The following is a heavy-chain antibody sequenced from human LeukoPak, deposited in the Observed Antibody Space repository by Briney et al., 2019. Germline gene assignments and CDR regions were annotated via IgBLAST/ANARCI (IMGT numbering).Heavy chain of an antibody. D-gene: IGHD6-13*01. V-gene: IGHV3-30-3*01. CDR1: GFTFSGYP. Sequence: GGSLRLSCAASGFTFSGYPIHWVRQAPGKGLEWVAVISYDGSNKYYADSVKGRFTISRDNSKNTLYPQMNSLRAEDTAVYYCARGSSWFVYWGQGTLVTVSS. CDR2: ISYDGSNK. J-gene: IGHJ4*02. CDR3: ARGSSWFVY.